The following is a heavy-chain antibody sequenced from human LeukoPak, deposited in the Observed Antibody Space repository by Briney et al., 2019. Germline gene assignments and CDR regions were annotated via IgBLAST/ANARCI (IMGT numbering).Heavy chain of an antibody. CDR1: GFTFDDYA. D-gene: IGHD1-26*01. Sequence: GGSLRLSCAASGFTFDDYAMHWVRQAPGKGLEWVSGISWNSGNMGYADSVKGRFTISRDNAKNSLYLQMNSLRPEDMALYYCAKGNSGSYSQDWFDPWGQGTLVTVSS. CDR3: AKGNSGSYSQDWFDP. CDR2: ISWNSGNM. J-gene: IGHJ5*02. V-gene: IGHV3-9*03.